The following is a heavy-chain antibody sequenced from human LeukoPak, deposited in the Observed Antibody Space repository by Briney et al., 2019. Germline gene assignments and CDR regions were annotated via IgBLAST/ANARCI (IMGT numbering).Heavy chain of an antibody. CDR3: ARVASDYGGGEAFVI. CDR1: GFTFSDYY. J-gene: IGHJ3*02. V-gene: IGHV3-11*01. Sequence: GGSLRLSCAVSGFTFSDYYMSWIRQAPGKGLEWVSYISSSGSTIYYADSVKGRFTISRDNAKNSLYLQMNSLRAEDTAVYYCARVASDYGGGEAFVIWGQWTMVTVSS. CDR2: ISSSGSTI. D-gene: IGHD4-17*01.